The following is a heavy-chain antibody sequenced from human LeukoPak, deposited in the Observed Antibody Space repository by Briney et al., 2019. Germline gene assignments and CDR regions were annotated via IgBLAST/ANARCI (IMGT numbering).Heavy chain of an antibody. CDR2: TYYSGST. CDR3: ARSGYYEYFDY. CDR1: GGSISSDDYY. D-gene: IGHD5-12*01. J-gene: IGHJ4*02. V-gene: IGHV4-30-4*01. Sequence: KSSETLSLTCTVSGGSISSDDYYWRWIRQPPGKGLEWIGHTYYSGSTLSNPSLKSRITISVDTSKNQFSLRLTSVTAADTAVYYCARSGYYEYFDYWGQGTLVTVSS.